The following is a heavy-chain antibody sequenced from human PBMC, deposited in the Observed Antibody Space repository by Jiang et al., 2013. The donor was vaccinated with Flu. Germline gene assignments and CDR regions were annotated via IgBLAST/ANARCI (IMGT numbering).Heavy chain of an antibody. CDR3: APRGNSLGYDI. J-gene: IGHJ3*02. Sequence: GSGLVKPSETLSLTCTVSGGSISGSDYYWGWIRQPPGKGLEWIGSIYHRGNTYYNPSLKSRVTISVDTSKNQFSLKLSSVTAADTAVYYCAPRGNSLGYDIWGQGTMVTVSS. CDR1: GGSISGSDYY. CDR2: IYHRGNT. V-gene: IGHV4-39*01. D-gene: IGHD1-26*01.